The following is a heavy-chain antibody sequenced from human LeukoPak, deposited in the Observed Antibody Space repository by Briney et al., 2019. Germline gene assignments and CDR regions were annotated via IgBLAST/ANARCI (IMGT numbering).Heavy chain of an antibody. V-gene: IGHV3-23*01. CDR2: ISTSGDTT. CDR3: AKEISGAPVFDY. J-gene: IGHJ4*02. D-gene: IGHD3-3*01. CDR1: GFIFSSSP. Sequence: PGGSLRLSCTASGFIFSSSPMSWVRQAPGKGLEWVSAISTSGDTTYYSDSVKGRFTISRDNSRNTVTLQMFSLRVDDMAVYFCAKEISGAPVFDYWGQGALVTVSS.